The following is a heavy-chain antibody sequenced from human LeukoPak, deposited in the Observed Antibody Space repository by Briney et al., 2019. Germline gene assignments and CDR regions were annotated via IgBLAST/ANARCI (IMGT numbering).Heavy chain of an antibody. V-gene: IGHV4-59*01. D-gene: IGHD6-19*01. CDR1: GGSISSYY. CDR3: ATSGDSRGWFSDFYH. J-gene: IGHJ4*02. Sequence: SETLSLTCTVSGGSISSYYWSWIRQPPGKGLEWIGYIYYSGSTNYNPSLKSRVTISVDTPKNQFSLKLSSVTAADTAVYYVATSGDSRGWFSDFYHRGQGTLVTVSS. CDR2: IYYSGST.